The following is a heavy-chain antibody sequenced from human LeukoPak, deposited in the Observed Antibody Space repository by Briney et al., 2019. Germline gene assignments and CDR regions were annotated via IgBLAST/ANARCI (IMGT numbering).Heavy chain of an antibody. Sequence: PGGSLRLSCAASGFTFSTYAMSWVRRVPGKGLEWVSGISNTAGFTYYADSVKGRFTISRDNSKNTLYLQLNSLRAEDTAVYYCAKSNYYCSDSCQPDDAFDVWGQGTMVTVSS. CDR1: GFTFSTYA. V-gene: IGHV3-23*01. J-gene: IGHJ3*01. CDR3: AKSNYYCSDSCQPDDAFDV. CDR2: ISNTAGFT. D-gene: IGHD2-15*01.